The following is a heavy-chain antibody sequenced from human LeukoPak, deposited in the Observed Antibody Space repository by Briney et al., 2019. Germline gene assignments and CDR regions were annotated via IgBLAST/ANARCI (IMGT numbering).Heavy chain of an antibody. CDR3: ARDELAVAKKGFLDS. J-gene: IGHJ4*02. CDR1: GFIFSSYG. D-gene: IGHD6-19*01. V-gene: IGHV3-33*01. CDR2: IWYDGSNK. Sequence: GGSLRLSCAASGFIFSSYGMHWVRQAPGKGLEWVAVIWYDGSNKYYADSAKGRFTISRDNSKNTLYLQVNSLRAEDTAVYYCARDELAVAKKGFLDSWGQGTLVTVSS.